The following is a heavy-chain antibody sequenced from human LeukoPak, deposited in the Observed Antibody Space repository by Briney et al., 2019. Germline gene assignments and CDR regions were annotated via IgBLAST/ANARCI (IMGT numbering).Heavy chain of an antibody. CDR1: GFTFSDYW. CDR3: ARDYNYYGSGSYHDY. Sequence: GGSLRLSCAASGFTFSDYWMTWVRQAPRKGLEWVANIKQDGSEKYYVDSVKGRFTISRDNAKNSLYLQMNSLRAEDTAVYYCARDYNYYGSGSYHDYWGQGTLVTVSS. CDR2: IKQDGSEK. D-gene: IGHD3-10*01. V-gene: IGHV3-7*01. J-gene: IGHJ4*02.